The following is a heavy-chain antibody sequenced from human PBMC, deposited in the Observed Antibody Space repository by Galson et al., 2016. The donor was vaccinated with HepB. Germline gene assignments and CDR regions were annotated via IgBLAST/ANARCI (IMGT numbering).Heavy chain of an antibody. J-gene: IGHJ4*02. V-gene: IGHV5-51*01. CDR2: IDPSDSET. CDR1: GYRFTNYW. CDR3: ARLSPTGYSVDGIDY. D-gene: IGHD2-15*01. Sequence: QSGAEVKKPGESLKISCKASGYRFTNYWVGWVRQMPGKGLEWMGIIDPSDSETRYRPSFEGQVTISADKSTRTVYVQWSSVKASDIAMCYCARLSPTGYSVDGIDYWGQGTLVTVSS.